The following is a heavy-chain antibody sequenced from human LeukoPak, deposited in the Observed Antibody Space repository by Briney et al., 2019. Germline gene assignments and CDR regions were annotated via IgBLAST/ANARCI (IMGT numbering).Heavy chain of an antibody. CDR1: GFTFSSYA. CDR3: ARGQKQQLVRRYYYMDV. D-gene: IGHD6-13*01. J-gene: IGHJ6*03. Sequence: PGRSLRLSCAASGFTFSSYAMHWVRQAPGKGLEWVAVISYDGSNKYYADSVKGRFTISRDNSKNTLYVQMNSLRAEDTAVYYCARGQKQQLVRRYYYMDVWGKGTTVTVSS. V-gene: IGHV3-30*04. CDR2: ISYDGSNK.